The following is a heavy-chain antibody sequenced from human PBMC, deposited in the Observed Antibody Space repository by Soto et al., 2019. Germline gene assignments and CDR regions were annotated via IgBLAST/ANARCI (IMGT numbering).Heavy chain of an antibody. Sequence: EVQLLESGGGLVQPGGSLRLSCAASGLTFRTFAMSWVRQAPGKGLEWVSAISVSGGSTYYADSVKGRFTMSRDNSKNTVYLQTKSLRSADTCVYYCARCGGDGYYDSWGQGNLVPVSS. D-gene: IGHD2-21*02. J-gene: IGHJ4*02. CDR3: ARCGGDGYYDS. V-gene: IGHV3-23*01. CDR2: ISVSGGST. CDR1: GLTFRTFA.